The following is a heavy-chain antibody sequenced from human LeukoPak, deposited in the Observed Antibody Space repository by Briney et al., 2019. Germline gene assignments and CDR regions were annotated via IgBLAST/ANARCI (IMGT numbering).Heavy chain of an antibody. CDR2: ISVSGGT. V-gene: IGHV3-23*01. CDR3: ARASGSYDY. CDR1: GFTFTTYA. Sequence: PGGSLRLSCAASGFTFTTYAMSWVRQAPGKGLEWVSAISVSGGTYYADSVKGRFTVSRDDSKNTLYLQMNSLRAEDTAVYYCARASGSYDYWGQGTLVTVSS. D-gene: IGHD1-26*01. J-gene: IGHJ4*02.